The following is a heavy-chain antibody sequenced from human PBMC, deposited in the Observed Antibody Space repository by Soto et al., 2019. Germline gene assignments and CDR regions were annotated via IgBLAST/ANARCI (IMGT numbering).Heavy chain of an antibody. CDR3: ARGLPNDSTFYYYYGMDV. Sequence: SVKVSCKASGYTFSSYAISWVRQAPGQGLEWMGGIIPIFGTANYAQKFQGRVTITADESTSTAYMELSSLRSEDTAVYYCARGLPNDSTFYYYYGMDVWGQGTTVTVSS. J-gene: IGHJ6*02. CDR1: GYTFSSYA. V-gene: IGHV1-69*13. CDR2: IIPIFGTA. D-gene: IGHD3-16*01.